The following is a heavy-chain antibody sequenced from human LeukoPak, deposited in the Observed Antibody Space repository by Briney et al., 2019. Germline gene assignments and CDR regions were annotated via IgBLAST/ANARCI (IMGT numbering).Heavy chain of an antibody. CDR1: GYTFTSYY. D-gene: IGHD6-19*01. Sequence: ASVKVSCKASGYTFTSYYIHWVRLSPGQGLEWMGIINPSAGSTTYAQKFQGRATMTRDTSTSTVYMELGSLRFEDSAVYYCARGRTSIAVAGTGIYYYYGMDVWGQGTTVTVSS. CDR3: ARGRTSIAVAGTGIYYYYGMDV. CDR2: INPSAGST. J-gene: IGHJ6*02. V-gene: IGHV1-46*01.